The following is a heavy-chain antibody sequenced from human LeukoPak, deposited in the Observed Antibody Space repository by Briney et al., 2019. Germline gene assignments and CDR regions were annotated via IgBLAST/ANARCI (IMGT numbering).Heavy chain of an antibody. D-gene: IGHD3-22*01. CDR3: ARDPRDYYDSSGYYDY. CDR2: IYTSGST. V-gene: IGHV4-4*07. J-gene: IGHJ4*02. Sequence: PSETLSLTCTVSGGSISSYYWSWIRQPAGKGLEWIGRIYTSGSTTYNPSLKSRVTMSVDTSKNQFSLKLSSVTAANTAVYYCARDPRDYYDSSGYYDYWGQGILVTVSS. CDR1: GGSISSYY.